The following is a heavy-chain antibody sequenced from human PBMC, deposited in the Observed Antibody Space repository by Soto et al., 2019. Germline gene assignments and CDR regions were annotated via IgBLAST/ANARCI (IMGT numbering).Heavy chain of an antibody. CDR2: IKQDGSEK. J-gene: IGHJ6*02. CDR1: GFTFSSYW. Sequence: GGSLRLSCAASGFTFSSYWTSWVRQAPGKGLEWVANIKQDGSEKYYVDSVKGRFTISRDNAKNSLYLQMNSLRAEDTAVYYCARVDFWSGYYTGYYYGMDVWGQGTTVTVS. V-gene: IGHV3-7*01. D-gene: IGHD3-3*01. CDR3: ARVDFWSGYYTGYYYGMDV.